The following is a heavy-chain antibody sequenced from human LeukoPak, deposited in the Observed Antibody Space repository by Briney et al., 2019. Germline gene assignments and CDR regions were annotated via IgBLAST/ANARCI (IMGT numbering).Heavy chain of an antibody. D-gene: IGHD3-10*01. CDR3: AKDRILGARFGEYNWFDP. Sequence: GGSLRLSCAASGFTFSSYSMNWVRQAPGKGLEWVSYISSSSSTIYYADSVKGRFTISRDNSKNTLYLQMNSLRVEDTAVYYCAKDRILGARFGEYNWFDPWGQGTLVTVSS. CDR1: GFTFSSYS. CDR2: ISSSSSTI. V-gene: IGHV3-48*01. J-gene: IGHJ5*02.